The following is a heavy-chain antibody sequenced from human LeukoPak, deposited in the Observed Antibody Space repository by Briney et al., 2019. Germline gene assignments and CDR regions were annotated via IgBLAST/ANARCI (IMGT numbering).Heavy chain of an antibody. CDR1: GGTFSSYA. J-gene: IGHJ4*02. Sequence: SVKVSCKASGGTFSSYAISWVRQAPGQGLEWMGGIIPIFGTANYAQKFQGRVTITADESTSTAYMELSSLRSEDTAVYYCARAVLPLYYFDYWGQGTLVTVSS. CDR3: ARAVLPLYYFDY. CDR2: IIPIFGTA. V-gene: IGHV1-69*13. D-gene: IGHD3-10*01.